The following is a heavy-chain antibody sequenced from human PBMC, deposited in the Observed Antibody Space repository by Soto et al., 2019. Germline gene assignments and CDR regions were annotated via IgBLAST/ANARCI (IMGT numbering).Heavy chain of an antibody. CDR1: GYTFTSYD. CDR2: MNPNSGNT. J-gene: IGHJ4*02. D-gene: IGHD5-18*01. Sequence: QVQLVQSGAEVKKPGASVKVSCKASGYTFTSYDINWVRQATGQGLEWMGWMNPNSGNTGYAQKFQGGLTMTRNTSISTAYMEQSSLTSEDTAVYYCASEEDTAMGFDYWGQGTLVTVSS. CDR3: ASEEDTAMGFDY. V-gene: IGHV1-8*01.